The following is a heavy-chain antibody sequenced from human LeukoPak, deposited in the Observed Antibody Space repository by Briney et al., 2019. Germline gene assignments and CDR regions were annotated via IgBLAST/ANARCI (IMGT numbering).Heavy chain of an antibody. J-gene: IGHJ4*02. Sequence: GGSLRLSCAASGFIFSSYWMSWVRQAPGKGLEWVANIKQDGSEKYYVDSVKGRFTISRDNAMNSMYLQMNSLRVEDTAVYYCVRERFHGSGAPKFDFWGRGTLLTVSS. CDR1: GFIFSSYW. D-gene: IGHD3-10*01. CDR2: IKQDGSEK. V-gene: IGHV3-7*01. CDR3: VRERFHGSGAPKFDF.